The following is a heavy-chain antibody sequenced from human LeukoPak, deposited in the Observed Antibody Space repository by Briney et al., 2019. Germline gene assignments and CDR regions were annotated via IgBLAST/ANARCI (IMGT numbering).Heavy chain of an antibody. V-gene: IGHV3-7*04. CDR2: IRQDGSEK. D-gene: IGHD3-10*01. J-gene: IGHJ4*02. CDR1: GISFSSYW. CDR3: ARGHYGLDY. Sequence: GGSLRLPCAASGISFSSYWMSWVRQAPGRGLEWVANIRQDGSEKYYLDSVKGRFTISGDNAANSLYLQMNSLRAEDTAVYYCARGHYGLDYWGQGTLVTVSS.